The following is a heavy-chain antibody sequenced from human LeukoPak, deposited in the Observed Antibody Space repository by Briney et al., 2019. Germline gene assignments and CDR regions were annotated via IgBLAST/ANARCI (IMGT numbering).Heavy chain of an antibody. D-gene: IGHD1-20*01. Sequence: PGRSLRLSCAASGFTFSSYAMHWVRQAPGKGLEWVAVISYDGSNKYYADSVKGRFTISRDNSKNTLYLQMNSLRAEDTAVYYCAREWGITGTALDYWGQGTLVTVSS. CDR1: GFTFSSYA. J-gene: IGHJ4*02. V-gene: IGHV3-30*04. CDR3: AREWGITGTALDY. CDR2: ISYDGSNK.